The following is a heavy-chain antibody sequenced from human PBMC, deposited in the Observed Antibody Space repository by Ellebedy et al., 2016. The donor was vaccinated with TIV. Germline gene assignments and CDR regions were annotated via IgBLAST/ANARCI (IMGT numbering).Heavy chain of an antibody. J-gene: IGHJ6*03. CDR3: ARDPGSYYDATDYYYMDV. Sequence: GGFLRLSXTASGFTFSDFSMNWVRQAPGKGLEWLSYISSRDTPIYYADSVKGRFTISRDNAKNSLYLQMNSLRAGDTAVYYCARDPGSYYDATDYYYMDVWGKGTTVTVSS. V-gene: IGHV3-48*01. D-gene: IGHD3-22*01. CDR2: ISSRDTPI. CDR1: GFTFSDFS.